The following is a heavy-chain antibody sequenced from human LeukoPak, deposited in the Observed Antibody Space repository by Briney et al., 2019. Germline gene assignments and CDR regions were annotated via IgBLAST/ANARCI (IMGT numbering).Heavy chain of an antibody. J-gene: IGHJ4*02. D-gene: IGHD1-14*01. Sequence: ASVKVSCKASGYTFINYGITWVRQAPGQGLEWMGWINPNIGATKYARKFQGRVTMTRDTSISTAYMELSRLRSDDTAVYYCARGQLTDDLDYWGQGTLVTVSS. CDR3: ARGQLTDDLDY. V-gene: IGHV1-2*02. CDR2: INPNIGAT. CDR1: GYTFINYG.